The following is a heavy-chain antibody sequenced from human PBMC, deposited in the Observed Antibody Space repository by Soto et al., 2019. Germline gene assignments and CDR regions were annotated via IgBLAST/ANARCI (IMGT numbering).Heavy chain of an antibody. V-gene: IGHV4-39*01. D-gene: IGHD6-25*01. J-gene: IGHJ5*02. CDR1: GGSITRSSYF. CDR3: AGNTFTIAAASYGRSNWFDP. CDR2: IYFTGNA. Sequence: SETLSLTCIVSGGSITRSSYFWGWVRQPPGKGLEWIGTIYFTGNAYYTPSLKSRLTMSIDTSKNEFSLILNSVTAAATAVYYCAGNTFTIAAASYGRSNWFDPWGPGTLVTVSS.